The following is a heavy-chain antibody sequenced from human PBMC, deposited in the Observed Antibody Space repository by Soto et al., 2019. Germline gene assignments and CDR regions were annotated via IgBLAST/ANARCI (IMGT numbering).Heavy chain of an antibody. CDR2: ISGSGGTT. CDR1: GFTFSSYA. CDR3: AKDFTTSGSYKFDP. J-gene: IGHJ5*02. D-gene: IGHD1-26*01. Sequence: GGSLRLSCAASGFTFSSYAMSWVRQAPGKGLEWVSGISGSGGTTYYGDSVKGRFTISRDNPKNTLYLQMNSLRAEDTAVYYCAKDFTTSGSYKFDPWGQGTLVTVSS. V-gene: IGHV3-23*01.